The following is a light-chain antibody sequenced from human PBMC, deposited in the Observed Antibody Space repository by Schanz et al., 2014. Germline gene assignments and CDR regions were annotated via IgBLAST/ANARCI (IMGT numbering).Light chain of an antibody. J-gene: IGKJ4*01. V-gene: IGKV3-20*01. Sequence: EIVLTQSPGTLSLSPGERATLSCRASQSVSSTYLAWYQQRPGQAPRLLIYGASSRATGIPDRFGGSGSGTDFTLTISRLAPEDFAFYYCQQYGSSPTFGGGTKVEIK. CDR1: QSVSSTY. CDR3: QQYGSSPT. CDR2: GAS.